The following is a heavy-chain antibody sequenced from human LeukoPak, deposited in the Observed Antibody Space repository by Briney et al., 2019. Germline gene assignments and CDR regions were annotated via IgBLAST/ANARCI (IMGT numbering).Heavy chain of an antibody. J-gene: IGHJ4*02. CDR2: INPNSGDT. Sequence: GASVKVSCKASGYTFTGSYMHWARQAPGQGLEWMGWINPNSGDTKYAQKFQGRVTMTRDTSITTAYMELNTLRSDDTALYYCARDLSAYYDNSGSSCSPFDYWGQGTLVTVSS. CDR3: ARDLSAYYDNSGSSCSPFDY. V-gene: IGHV1-2*02. CDR1: GYTFTGSY. D-gene: IGHD3-22*01.